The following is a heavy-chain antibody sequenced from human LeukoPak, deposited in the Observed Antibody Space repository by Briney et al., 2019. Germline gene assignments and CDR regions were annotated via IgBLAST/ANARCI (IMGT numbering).Heavy chain of an antibody. CDR2: INHSGST. Sequence: SETLSLTCAVYGGSFSGYYWSWIRQPPGKGLEWIGEINHSGSTNYNPSLKSRVTISVDTSKNQFSLKLSSVTAADTAVYYCARGRGYCSGGSCRYFDYWGLGTLVTVSS. V-gene: IGHV4-34*01. J-gene: IGHJ4*02. CDR1: GGSFSGYY. D-gene: IGHD2-15*01. CDR3: ARGRGYCSGGSCRYFDY.